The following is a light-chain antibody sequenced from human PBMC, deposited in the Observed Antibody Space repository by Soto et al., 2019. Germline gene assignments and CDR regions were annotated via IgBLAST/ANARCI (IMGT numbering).Light chain of an antibody. V-gene: IGKV1-5*03. J-gene: IGKJ5*01. CDR1: QSISSW. CDR3: QQYGSSPYT. CDR2: KAS. Sequence: DIEMTQSPSSQSASVGDRVTITCRASQSISSWLAWYQHKPGKAPKLLIYKASSLESGVPSRFSGSGSGTEFTLTISRLEPEDFAVYYCQQYGSSPYTFGQGTRLEIK.